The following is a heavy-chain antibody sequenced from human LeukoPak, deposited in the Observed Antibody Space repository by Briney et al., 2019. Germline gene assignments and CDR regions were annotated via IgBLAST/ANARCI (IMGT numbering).Heavy chain of an antibody. Sequence: GGSLRLSCAASGFTVNSDFMSWVRQAPGKGLEWMSVIYSAGNTYYADSVKDRFTISRDNSKNTVYLQMNSLRAEDTAVYYCARDVNYDHHYWGQGTLVTVSS. V-gene: IGHV3-66*01. CDR2: IYSAGNT. CDR1: GFTVNSDF. CDR3: ARDVNYDHHY. J-gene: IGHJ4*02. D-gene: IGHD1-7*01.